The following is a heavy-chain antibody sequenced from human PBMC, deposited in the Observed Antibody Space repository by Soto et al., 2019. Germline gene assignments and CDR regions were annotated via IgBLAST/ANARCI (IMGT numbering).Heavy chain of an antibody. V-gene: IGHV4-59*05. D-gene: IGHD5-12*01. Sequence: XXTLSLPFTVSGGSISSYYWSWILQPPGKGLEWIGSIYYRGNAYYNPSLKTRVTISLDKSKSQFSLKLNSVTEADSALYFCARLEGLATISYYFDFWGREPWSPSP. J-gene: IGHJ4*02. CDR2: IYYRGNA. CDR1: GGSISSYY. CDR3: ARLEGLATISYYFDF.